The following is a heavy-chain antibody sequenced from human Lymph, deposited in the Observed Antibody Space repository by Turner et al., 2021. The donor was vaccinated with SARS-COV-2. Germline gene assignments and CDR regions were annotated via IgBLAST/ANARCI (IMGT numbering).Heavy chain of an antibody. CDR3: ARGGLYYYDSSAYYGDAFDF. J-gene: IGHJ3*01. V-gene: IGHV1-2*02. D-gene: IGHD3-22*01. Sequence: QVQLVQSGAEVKEPGASVKVSCKASGYTFTGYYMHWVRQAPGQGLEWMGWINPDSGGTTYAQNFQDRVTMTRDTSISTAYMELSRLRSDDTAVYYCARGGLYYYDSSAYYGDAFDFWGQGTMVTVSS. CDR2: INPDSGGT. CDR1: GYTFTGYY.